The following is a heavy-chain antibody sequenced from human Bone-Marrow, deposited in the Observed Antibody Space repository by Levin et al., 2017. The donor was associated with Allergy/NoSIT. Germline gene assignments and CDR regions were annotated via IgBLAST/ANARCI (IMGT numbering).Heavy chain of an antibody. J-gene: IGHJ4*02. V-gene: IGHV3-21*01. CDR3: TRDLDGETSSYYNDY. CDR2: ISSSGASI. Sequence: GESLKISCTASGFRFSDYGMNWVRRAPGKGLEWVSSISSSGASISYGDSVKGRFTVSRDKAKNSLYLQMNSLGVEDTALYYCTRDLDGETSSYYNDYWGPGTLVTVSS. CDR1: GFRFSDYG. D-gene: IGHD3-22*01.